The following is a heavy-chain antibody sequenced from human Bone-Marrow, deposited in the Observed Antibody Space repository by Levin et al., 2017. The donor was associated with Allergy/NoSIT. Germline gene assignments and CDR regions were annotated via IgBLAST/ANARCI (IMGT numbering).Heavy chain of an antibody. D-gene: IGHD3-22*01. CDR3: AILTHYYDSSGPHSFDV. CDR2: VNPKTGCT. CDR1: GFIFTDYY. Sequence: GESLKISCEASGFIFTDYYIHWVRQAPGQGLEWMGWVNPKTGCTHYIQKFEGRVTMTRDAAPSTAYMELSRLTSDDTAVYFCAILTHYYDSSGPHSFDVWGQGTMVTVTS. V-gene: IGHV1-2*02. J-gene: IGHJ3*01.